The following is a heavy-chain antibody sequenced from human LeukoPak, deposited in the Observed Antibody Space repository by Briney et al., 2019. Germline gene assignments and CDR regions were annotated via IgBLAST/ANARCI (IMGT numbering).Heavy chain of an antibody. J-gene: IGHJ3*02. CDR3: ARASHYYDSSGYYVDAFDI. CDR1: GGSISSGSYY. V-gene: IGHV4-61*02. D-gene: IGHD3-22*01. CDR2: IYTSGST. Sequence: TLSLTCTVSGGSISSGSYYWSWIRQPAGKGLEWIGRIYTSGSTNYNPSLKSRVTISVDTSQNQFSLKLSSVTAADAAVYYCARASHYYDSSGYYVDAFDIWGQGTMVTVSS.